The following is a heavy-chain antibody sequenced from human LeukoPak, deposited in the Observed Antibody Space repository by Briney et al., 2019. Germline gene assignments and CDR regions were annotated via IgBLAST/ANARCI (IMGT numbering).Heavy chain of an antibody. CDR2: IYYSGST. Sequence: SETLSLTCAVYGGSFSGYYWSWLRQPPGKGLEWIGYIYYSGSTNYNPSLKSRVTILVDTSKNQFSLKLSSVTAADTAVYFCARDEDIDGYSYGYVPYYFDYWGQGTLVTVSS. CDR1: GGSFSGYY. V-gene: IGHV4-59*01. D-gene: IGHD5-18*01. CDR3: ARDEDIDGYSYGYVPYYFDY. J-gene: IGHJ4*02.